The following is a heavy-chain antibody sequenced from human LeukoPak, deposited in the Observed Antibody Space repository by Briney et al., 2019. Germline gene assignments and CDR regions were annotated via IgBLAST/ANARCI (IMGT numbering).Heavy chain of an antibody. D-gene: IGHD1-26*01. J-gene: IGHJ4*02. V-gene: IGHV3-48*03. CDR2: IDSIGSTR. CDR1: GFIFSRYE. CDR3: ARVGLNSALFEY. Sequence: TGGSQRLSCAASGFIFSRYEMKCVRQAPGKDLEWLSYIDSIGSTRYYADSVKGRFTTSRDIAKNSVYLHMNSLRVEDAAVYYCARVGLNSALFEYWGQGTLVTVSS.